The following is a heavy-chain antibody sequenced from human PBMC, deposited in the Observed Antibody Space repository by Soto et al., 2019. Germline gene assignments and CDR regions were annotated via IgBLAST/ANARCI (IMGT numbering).Heavy chain of an antibody. Sequence: SETLSLTCTVSGGSISSGGYYWSWIRQHPGKGLEWIGYIYYSGSTYYNPSLKSRVTISVDKSKNQFSLKLSSVTAADTAVYYCASRGIAAAGTGYWGQGTLVTVSS. D-gene: IGHD6-13*01. CDR1: GGSISSGGYY. V-gene: IGHV4-31*03. J-gene: IGHJ4*02. CDR2: IYYSGST. CDR3: ASRGIAAAGTGY.